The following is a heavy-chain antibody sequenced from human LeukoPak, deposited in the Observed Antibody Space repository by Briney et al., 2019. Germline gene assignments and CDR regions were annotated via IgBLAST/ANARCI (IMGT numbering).Heavy chain of an antibody. CDR2: IYYSGST. V-gene: IGHV4-39*07. J-gene: IGHJ6*04. CDR3: ARGDGYNLLV. CDR1: GGSISSSSYY. D-gene: IGHD5-24*01. Sequence: SETLSLTCTVSGGSISSSSYYWGWIRQPPGKGLEWIGSIYYSGSTYYNPSLKSRVTISVDTSKNQFSLKLSSVTAADTAVYFCARGDGYNLLVWGKGTTVTVSS.